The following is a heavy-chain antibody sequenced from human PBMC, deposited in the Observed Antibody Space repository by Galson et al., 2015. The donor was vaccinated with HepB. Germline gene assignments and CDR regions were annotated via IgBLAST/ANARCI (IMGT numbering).Heavy chain of an antibody. V-gene: IGHV1-46*01. D-gene: IGHD3-3*01. CDR2: INPSGGST. Sequence: SVKVSCKASGYTFTSYYMHWVRQAPGQGLEWMGIINPSGGSTSYAQKFQGRVTMTRDTSTSTVYMELSSLRSEDTAVYYCARDLGYYDFWSGNLMPDDYWGQGTLVAVSS. J-gene: IGHJ4*02. CDR1: GYTFTSYY. CDR3: ARDLGYYDFWSGNLMPDDY.